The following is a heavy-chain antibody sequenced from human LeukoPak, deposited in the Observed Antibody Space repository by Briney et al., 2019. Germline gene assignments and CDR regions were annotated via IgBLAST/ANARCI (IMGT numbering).Heavy chain of an antibody. CDR2: ISGNGSST. CDR1: GYTFCSYD. D-gene: IGHD6-6*01. Sequence: GRTLRLSCVASGYTFCSYDMTWVWQAPGKGLECVSVISGNGSSTSYADSAKGGFTISRDNSNNTLYLQMKSLSVEDTGVYYCAKRGGSSYYFDYWGQGTLVTVSS. V-gene: IGHV3-23*01. CDR3: AKRGGSSYYFDY. J-gene: IGHJ4*02.